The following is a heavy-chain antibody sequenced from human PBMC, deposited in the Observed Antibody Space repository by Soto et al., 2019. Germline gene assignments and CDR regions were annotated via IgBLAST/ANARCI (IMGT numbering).Heavy chain of an antibody. CDR3: AKDTPGGWYLEYFQH. J-gene: IGHJ1*01. V-gene: IGHV3-23*01. D-gene: IGHD6-19*01. CDR1: GFTFSSGV. Sequence: GGSLRLSCAASGFTFSSGVMSWVRQTPGKGLEWVSTISGGGRSTYYADSVKGRFTISRDNSKNTLYLQMNSLRAEDTAVYYCAKDTPGGWYLEYFQHWGQGALVTVSS. CDR2: ISGGGRST.